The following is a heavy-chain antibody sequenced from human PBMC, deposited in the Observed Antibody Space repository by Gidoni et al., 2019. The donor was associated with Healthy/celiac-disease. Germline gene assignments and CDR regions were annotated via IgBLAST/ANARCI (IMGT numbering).Heavy chain of an antibody. Sequence: QVQLQQWGAGLLKPSETLSLTCAVYGGSFSGYYWSWIRQPPGKGLEWIGEINHSGSTNYNPSLKSRVTISVDTSKNQFSLKLSSVTAADTAVYYCARSGSAAVLDWFDPWGQETLVTVSS. CDR3: ARSGSAAVLDWFDP. V-gene: IGHV4-34*01. D-gene: IGHD6-25*01. CDR2: INHSGST. CDR1: GGSFSGYY. J-gene: IGHJ5*02.